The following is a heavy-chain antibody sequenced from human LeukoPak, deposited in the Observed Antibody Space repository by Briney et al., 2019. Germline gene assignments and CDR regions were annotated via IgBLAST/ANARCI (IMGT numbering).Heavy chain of an antibody. J-gene: IGHJ6*03. D-gene: IGHD2-15*01. CDR2: INHSGST. CDR1: GGSFSGYY. CDR3: ARVAGTYYYYMDV. V-gene: IGHV4-34*01. Sequence: SETLSLTCAVYGGSFSGYYWSWIRQPPGKGLEWIGEINHSGSTNYNPSLKSRVTISVDTSKNQFSLKLSSVTAADTAVYYCARVAGTYYYYMDVWGKGTTVTVSS.